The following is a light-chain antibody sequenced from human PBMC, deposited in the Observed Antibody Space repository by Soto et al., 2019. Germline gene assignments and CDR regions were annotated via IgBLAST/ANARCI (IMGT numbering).Light chain of an antibody. J-gene: IGKJ1*01. CDR1: QSVSSSY. CDR2: GAS. Sequence: EIVLTQSPGTLSLSPGVRATLSCRASQSVSSSYLAWYQQKPGQAPRLLIYGASSRATGVPDRFTGSGSGTDFTLTISRLEPEDFAVYYCQQYGSSPRTFGQGTKVEIK. V-gene: IGKV3-20*01. CDR3: QQYGSSPRT.